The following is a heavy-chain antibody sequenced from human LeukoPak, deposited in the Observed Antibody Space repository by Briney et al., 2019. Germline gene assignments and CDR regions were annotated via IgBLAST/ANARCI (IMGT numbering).Heavy chain of an antibody. CDR3: AKTSRENSAYDSPFDY. J-gene: IGHJ4*02. D-gene: IGHD5-12*01. V-gene: IGHV3-23*01. CDR2: VRGSGSDT. CDR1: GFTFSTYA. Sequence: QAGGSLRLSCAASGFTFSTYAMSWVRQAPGKGLEWVSAVRGSGSDTYYADSVKGRFTISRDNSKNTVFLQMNSLRAGDTAIYYCAKTSRENSAYDSPFDYWGQGTLVTVSS.